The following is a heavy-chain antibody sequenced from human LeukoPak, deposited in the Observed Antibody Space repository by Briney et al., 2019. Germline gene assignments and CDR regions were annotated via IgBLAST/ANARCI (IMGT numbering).Heavy chain of an antibody. D-gene: IGHD3-22*01. CDR1: QFTFISYS. CDR3: VRLRRNSDSSGYYYYYDY. V-gene: IGHV3-21*01. CDR2: INRGATHI. Sequence: GGSLRLSCAASQFTFISYSMNWVRQAPGKGLEWVSSINRGATHIYYADSLRGRFIISRDDAKNSLYLQMNSLRAEDTAVYYCVRLRRNSDSSGYYYYYDYWGQGTLVTVSS. J-gene: IGHJ4*02.